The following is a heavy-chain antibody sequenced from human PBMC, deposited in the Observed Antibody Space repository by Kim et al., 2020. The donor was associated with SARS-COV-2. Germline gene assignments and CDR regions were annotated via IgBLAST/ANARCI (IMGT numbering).Heavy chain of an antibody. V-gene: IGHV3-53*04. CDR1: GFTVSSNY. CDR2: IYSGGST. J-gene: IGHJ5*02. D-gene: IGHD3-10*01. Sequence: GGSLRLSCAASGFTVSSNYMSWVRQAPGKGLEWVSVIYSGGSTYYADSVKGRFTISRHNSKNTLYLQMNSLRAEDTAVYYCARGGGSGSYYNDRFDPWGQGTLVTVYS. CDR3: ARGGGSGSYYNDRFDP.